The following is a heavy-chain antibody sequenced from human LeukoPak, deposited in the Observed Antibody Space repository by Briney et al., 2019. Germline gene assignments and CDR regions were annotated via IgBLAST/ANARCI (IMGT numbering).Heavy chain of an antibody. Sequence: GGSLRLSCAASGFIFGAYWMTWVRQAPGKGLEWVANIKQDGSEKYYMDSVKGRFTISRDKAKKSLFLQMNSLTAEDTALYYCVRSLEKFGTRDYWGQGTLVTVSS. CDR2: IKQDGSEK. J-gene: IGHJ4*02. D-gene: IGHD3-10*01. CDR3: VRSLEKFGTRDY. V-gene: IGHV3-7*01. CDR1: GFIFGAYW.